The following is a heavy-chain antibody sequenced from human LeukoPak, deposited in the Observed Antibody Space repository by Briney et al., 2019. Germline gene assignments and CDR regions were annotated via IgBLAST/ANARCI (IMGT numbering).Heavy chain of an antibody. CDR1: GGSISSGGYS. J-gene: IGHJ4*02. V-gene: IGHV4-30-2*01. Sequence: PSETLSLTCAVSGGSISSGGYSWSWIRQPPGKGLEWIGYIYNSGSANYNPSLKSRLSILLDRSNNQFSLKLTSVTAADTAVYYCARRSSLRTGFDYWGQGTLVTVSS. CDR3: ARRSSLRTGFDY. D-gene: IGHD2-8*02. CDR2: IYNSGSA.